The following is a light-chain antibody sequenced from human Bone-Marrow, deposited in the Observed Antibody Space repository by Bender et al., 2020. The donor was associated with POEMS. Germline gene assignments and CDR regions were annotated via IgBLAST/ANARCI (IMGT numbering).Light chain of an antibody. CDR2: KDS. V-gene: IGLV3-25*03. CDR1: ALPKQY. CDR3: QSADSSGTLEV. Sequence: SYELTQPPSVSVSPGQTARITCSGDALPKQYAYWYQQKPGQAPVLVIYKDSERPSGIPERFSGSSSGTTVTLTISGVQAEDEGDYYCQSADSSGTLEVFGGGTKLTVL. J-gene: IGLJ3*02.